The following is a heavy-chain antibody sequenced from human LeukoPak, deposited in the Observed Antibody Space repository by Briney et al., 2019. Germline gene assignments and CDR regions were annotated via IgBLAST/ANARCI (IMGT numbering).Heavy chain of an antibody. J-gene: IGHJ3*02. CDR3: ARVRGYGDYPDAFDI. CDR1: GGSISSSSYY. V-gene: IGHV4-61*02. D-gene: IGHD4-17*01. Sequence: PSETLSLTCTVSGGSISSSSYYGSWIRQPAGKGLEWIGRIYTSGSTNYNPSLKSRVTMSVDTSKNQFSLKLSSVTAADTAVYYCARVRGYGDYPDAFDIWGQGTMVTVSS. CDR2: IYTSGST.